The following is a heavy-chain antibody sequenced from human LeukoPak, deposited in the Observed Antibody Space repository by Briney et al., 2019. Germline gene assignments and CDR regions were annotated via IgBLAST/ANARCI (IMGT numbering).Heavy chain of an antibody. J-gene: IGHJ5*02. D-gene: IGHD3-22*01. Sequence: GGSLRLSCAGFGFTFNSYAMTWVRQAPGKGLKWVSGISGSGGTTYYADSVKGRFTISRDNFNNTLYLQMNSMRVEDTALYFCAKGVVDYYDSNGYYPSDLWGQGTLVTVSS. CDR3: AKGVVDYYDSNGYYPSDL. V-gene: IGHV3-23*01. CDR1: GFTFNSYA. CDR2: ISGSGGTT.